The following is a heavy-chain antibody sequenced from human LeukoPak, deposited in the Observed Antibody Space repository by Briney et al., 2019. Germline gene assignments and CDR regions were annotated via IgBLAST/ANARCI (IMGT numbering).Heavy chain of an antibody. CDR3: ARDTVFSPFDP. J-gene: IGHJ5*02. D-gene: IGHD3-3*01. CDR2: ISSSGSTI. V-gene: IGHV3-48*03. Sequence: PGGSLRLSCAASGFTFSSYEMNWVRQAPGKGLEWVSYISSSGSTIYYADSVKGRFTISRDNAKNSLYLQMNSLRAEDTAVYYCARDTVFSPFDPWGQGTLVTVSS. CDR1: GFTFSSYE.